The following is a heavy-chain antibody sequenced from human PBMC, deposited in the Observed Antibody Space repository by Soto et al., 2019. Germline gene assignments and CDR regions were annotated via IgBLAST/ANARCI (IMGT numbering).Heavy chain of an antibody. CDR1: GFTFTGYG. CDR3: AKRKRGAPVPHFDN. J-gene: IGHJ4*02. CDR2: ISNDGSNQ. Sequence: PGGSLRLSCAASGFTFTGYGMDWVRQAPGKGLEWVAVISNDGSNQYYGDSVKGRFTISRDNSKNMLYLQMNSLRPEDTAVYYCAKRKRGAPVPHFDNWGQGTLVTVSS. D-gene: IGHD1-26*01. V-gene: IGHV3-30*18.